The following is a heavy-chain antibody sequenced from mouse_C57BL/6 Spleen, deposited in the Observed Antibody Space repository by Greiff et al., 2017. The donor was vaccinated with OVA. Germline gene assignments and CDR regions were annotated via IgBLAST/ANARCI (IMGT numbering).Heavy chain of an antibody. CDR1: GFTFSDAW. D-gene: IGHD6-1*01. V-gene: IGHV6-6*01. J-gene: IGHJ2*01. CDR2: IRNKANNHAT. Sequence: EVQWVESGGGLVQPGGSMKLSCAASGFTFSDAWMDWVRQSPEKGLEWVAEIRNKANNHATYYAESVKGRFTISRDDSKSSVYLQMNSLRAEDTGIYYCTRGRPSYFDYWGQGTTLTVSS. CDR3: TRGRPSYFDY.